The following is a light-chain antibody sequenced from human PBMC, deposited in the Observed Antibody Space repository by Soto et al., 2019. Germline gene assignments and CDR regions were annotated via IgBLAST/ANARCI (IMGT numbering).Light chain of an antibody. CDR3: QQYNNWPPIA. Sequence: EIVMTQSPVTLSASLGERATLSCRASQSVRSDLAWYQQTPGQAPRLLIYGASNRATGVPARFSGSGSGTEFTPTISSLQSEDFAVYYCQQYNNWPPIAFGQGTRLEIK. CDR2: GAS. J-gene: IGKJ5*01. V-gene: IGKV3-15*01. CDR1: QSVRSD.